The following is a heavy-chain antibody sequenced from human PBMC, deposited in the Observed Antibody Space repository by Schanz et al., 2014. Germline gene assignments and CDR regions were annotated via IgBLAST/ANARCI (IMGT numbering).Heavy chain of an antibody. J-gene: IGHJ3*02. CDR2: LYINAGST. Sequence: EVQLVESGGGLVQPGGSLRLSCAASGFTVSINYMSWVRQAPGKGLEWVSSLYINAGSTRYADSVKGRFFISRDSSKNTLYLQMSSLRAEDTALYYCAKDPHRDYGGKPQTFDIWGQGTMVTVSS. CDR3: AKDPHRDYGGKPQTFDI. V-gene: IGHV3-66*01. D-gene: IGHD4-17*01. CDR1: GFTVSINY.